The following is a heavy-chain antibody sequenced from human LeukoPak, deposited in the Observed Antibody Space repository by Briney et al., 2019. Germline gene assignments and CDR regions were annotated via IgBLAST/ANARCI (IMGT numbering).Heavy chain of an antibody. D-gene: IGHD2-2*01. CDR1: GFTFSSYA. J-gene: IGHJ6*03. CDR2: ISYDGSNK. CDR3: ARDQGSIVVVPAAILYYMDV. V-gene: IGHV3-30-3*01. Sequence: GRSLRLSCAASGFTFSSYAMHWVRQAPGKGLEWVAVISYDGSNKYYADSVKGRFTISRDNSKNTLYLQMNSLRAEDTAVYYCARDQGSIVVVPAAILYYMDVWGKGTTVTVSS.